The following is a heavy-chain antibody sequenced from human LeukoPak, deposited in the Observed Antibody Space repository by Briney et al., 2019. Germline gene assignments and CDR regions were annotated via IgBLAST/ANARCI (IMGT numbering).Heavy chain of an antibody. J-gene: IGHJ4*02. V-gene: IGHV3-30*02. CDR2: IQYDGSNE. CDR3: TNLPGRRSGIPFDY. Sequence: GGSLRLSCTASGFTFGDYAMSWFRQAPGKGLEWVSFIQYDGSNEYYADSVKGRFTISRDNSKNTLYLHMNSLRAEDTAVYYCTNLPGRRSGIPFDYWGQGTLVTVSS. D-gene: IGHD6-13*01. CDR1: GFTFGDYA.